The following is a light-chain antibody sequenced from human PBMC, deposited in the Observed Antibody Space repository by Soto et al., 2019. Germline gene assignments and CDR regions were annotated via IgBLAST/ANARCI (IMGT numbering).Light chain of an antibody. CDR2: DVS. CDR1: SCDVGGYNY. Sequence: QSALTQPASVSGSPGQSITISCTGTSCDVGGYNYVSWYQQHPGKAPKLMIYDVSNRPSGVSNRFSGSKSGNTASLTISGLQAEDEAVYYCSSYTSSSTLVVFGGGTKVTVL. CDR3: SSYTSSSTLVV. V-gene: IGLV2-14*01. J-gene: IGLJ2*01.